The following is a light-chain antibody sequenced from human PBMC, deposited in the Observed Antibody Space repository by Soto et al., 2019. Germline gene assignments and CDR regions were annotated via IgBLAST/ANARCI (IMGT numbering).Light chain of an antibody. CDR3: QQYGSSPRT. Sequence: EIVLTQSPGTLSLSPGERATLSCRASQSVSSSYLAWNQKKPGQAPRLLIYGASSRATGIPDRFSGSGSGTDFTLTISRLEPEDFAVYYCQQYGSSPRTFGQGTKLEIK. CDR1: QSVSSSY. J-gene: IGKJ2*01. V-gene: IGKV3-20*01. CDR2: GAS.